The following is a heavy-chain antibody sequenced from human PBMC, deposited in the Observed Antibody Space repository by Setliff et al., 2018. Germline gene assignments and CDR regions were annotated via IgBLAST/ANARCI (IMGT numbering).Heavy chain of an antibody. CDR2: INHSGST. D-gene: IGHD1-7*01. V-gene: IGHV4-34*10. CDR3: ARDQFRNSGGLYS. J-gene: IGHJ5*02. CDR1: GGSFSDYY. Sequence: PSETLSLTCTVYGGSFSDYYWGWIRQPPGKGLEWIAEINHSGSTNYNPSLKSRFTISRDNSKNTLYLQMSSLRADDTAMYYCARDQFRNSGGLYSWGQGTLVTVSS.